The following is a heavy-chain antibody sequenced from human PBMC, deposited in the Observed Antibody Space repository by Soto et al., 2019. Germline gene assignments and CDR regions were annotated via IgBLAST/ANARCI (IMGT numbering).Heavy chain of an antibody. CDR3: ARTGYSSSWRKVNYFDY. V-gene: IGHV4-30-4*01. CDR2: IYYSGST. D-gene: IGHD6-13*01. CDR1: GCSISSGDYY. J-gene: IGHJ4*02. Sequence: PSETLSLTCTVSGCSISSGDYYWSWIRQPPGKGLEWIGYIYYSGSTYYNPSLKSRVTISVDTSKNQFSLKLSSVTAADTAVYYCARTGYSSSWRKVNYFDYWGQGTLVTVSS.